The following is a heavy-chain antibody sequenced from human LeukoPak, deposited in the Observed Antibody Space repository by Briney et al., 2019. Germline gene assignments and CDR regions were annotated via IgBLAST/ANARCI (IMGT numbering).Heavy chain of an antibody. D-gene: IGHD3-22*01. CDR3: AKVSDSSGYYPFDY. CDR2: ISGSGGTT. J-gene: IGHJ4*02. Sequence: GGALTLSCAASGCTFSSYAMSWVRQAPGKGLAWVATISGSGGTTYYADSVKGRFTIYRDNYKNPLYVQMNSLRAEDTAVYHCAKVSDSSGYYPFDYWGQGTLVTVSS. CDR1: GCTFSSYA. V-gene: IGHV3-23*01.